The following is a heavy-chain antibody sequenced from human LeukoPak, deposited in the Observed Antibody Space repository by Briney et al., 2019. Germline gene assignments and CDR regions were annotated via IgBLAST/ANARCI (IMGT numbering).Heavy chain of an antibody. D-gene: IGHD4-17*01. J-gene: IGHJ4*02. CDR2: ITSSSSST. CDR3: ARAIGSYGDSAY. Sequence: PGGSLRLSCAATGFKFSSFSMNWVRQAPGKGLEWISYITSSSSSTYYADSVKGRFTISRDNAKNPLFLRMNNLRVEDTAIYYCARAIGSYGDSAYWGQGTLVTVSS. V-gene: IGHV3-48*04. CDR1: GFKFSSFS.